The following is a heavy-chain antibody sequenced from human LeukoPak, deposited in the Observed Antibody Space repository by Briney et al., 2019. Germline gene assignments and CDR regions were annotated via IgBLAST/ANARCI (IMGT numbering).Heavy chain of an antibody. Sequence: PSETLSLTCTVSGDSINTYAWSWIRQPAGKGLEWIGRVYISGSTYYNPSLKSRVTMSVDTSKNQFSLRVSSVTAADTAVYYCARENSRGWTEDWFDPWGQGTLVSVSS. CDR3: ARENSRGWTEDWFDP. CDR1: GDSINTYA. CDR2: VYISGST. J-gene: IGHJ5*02. V-gene: IGHV4-4*07. D-gene: IGHD6-19*01.